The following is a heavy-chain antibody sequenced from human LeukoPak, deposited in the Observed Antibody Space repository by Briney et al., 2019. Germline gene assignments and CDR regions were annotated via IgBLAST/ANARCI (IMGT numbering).Heavy chain of an antibody. D-gene: IGHD6-13*01. CDR1: GFTFDDYA. CDR2: ISWNSGSI. Sequence: PGGSLRLSCAASGFTFDDYAMHWVRQAPGKALEWVSGISWNSGSIGYADSVKGRFTISRDNAKNSLYLQMNSLRAEDMALYYCAKAIGGSSSWYYFDYWGQGTLVTVSS. J-gene: IGHJ4*02. CDR3: AKAIGGSSSWYYFDY. V-gene: IGHV3-9*03.